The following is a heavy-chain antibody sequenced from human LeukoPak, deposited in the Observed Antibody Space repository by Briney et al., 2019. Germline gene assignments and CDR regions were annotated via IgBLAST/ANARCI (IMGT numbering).Heavy chain of an antibody. V-gene: IGHV3-74*01. CDR3: ARDRGPRTGFMVREAYDY. D-gene: IGHD3-10*01. Sequence: GGSLRLSCAASGFTFSDYWIHWVRQAPGKGLVWVSRINTDGSITNYTDSVKGRFSISRDNAKNTLYLQMSSLRAEDTAVYYCARDRGPRTGFMVREAYDYWGQGTLVTVSS. CDR1: GFTFSDYW. J-gene: IGHJ4*02. CDR2: INTDGSIT.